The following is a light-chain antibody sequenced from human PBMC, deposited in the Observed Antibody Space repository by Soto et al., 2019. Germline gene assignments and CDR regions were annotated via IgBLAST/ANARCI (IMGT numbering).Light chain of an antibody. CDR3: CSYAGSYTYV. CDR2: DVS. J-gene: IGLJ1*01. CDR1: SSDVGGYNY. Sequence: QSALTQPRSVSGSPGQSVTISCNGTSSDVGGYNYVSWYQQHPGKAPKFMIYDVSKRPSGVPDRFSGSKSGNTASLTISGLQAEDEADYYCCSYAGSYTYVFGTGTKVTVL. V-gene: IGLV2-11*01.